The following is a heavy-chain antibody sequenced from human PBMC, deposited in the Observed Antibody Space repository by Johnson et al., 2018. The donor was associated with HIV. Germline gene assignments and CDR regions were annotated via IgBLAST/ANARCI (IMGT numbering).Heavy chain of an antibody. V-gene: IGHV3-11*06. CDR3: ARGLAADAVDI. CDR2: ISGSGFDT. J-gene: IGHJ3*02. D-gene: IGHD6-13*01. CDR1: NFTFKDYY. Sequence: QVQLVESGGGLIKPGGSLRISCAASNFTFKDYYMSWIRQAPGKGLEWVSYISGSGFDTFYADSVRGRFTISIDNSKNTLYLQMNSLRAEDTAVYYCARGLAADAVDIWGQGTMVTVSS.